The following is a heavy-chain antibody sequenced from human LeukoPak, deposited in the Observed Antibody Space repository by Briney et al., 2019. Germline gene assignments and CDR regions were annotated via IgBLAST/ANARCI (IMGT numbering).Heavy chain of an antibody. D-gene: IGHD3-16*01. CDR3: ARDYDYVWGSHSYNWFDP. CDR1: GFTFSSYW. CDR2: INSDGSST. V-gene: IGHV3-74*01. J-gene: IGHJ5*02. Sequence: GGSLRLSCAASGFTFSSYWMHWVRQAPGKALVWVSRINSDGSSTSYADSVKDRYTICRHNDKNTLYLQKNSERAEDTAVYYCARDYDYVWGSHSYNWFDPWGQGTLVTVSS.